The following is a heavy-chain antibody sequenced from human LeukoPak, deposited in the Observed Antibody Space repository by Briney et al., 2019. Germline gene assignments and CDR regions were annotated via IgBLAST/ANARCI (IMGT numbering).Heavy chain of an antibody. Sequence: GGSLRLSCAASGFTFSSYGMHWVRQAPGKGLEWVTFIRYDGSNKYYADSVKGRFTISRDNSKNTLYLQMNSLRAKDTAVYYCAKASSGWFRNGFDYWGQGTLVTVSS. J-gene: IGHJ4*02. V-gene: IGHV3-30*02. CDR1: GFTFSSYG. CDR3: AKASSGWFRNGFDY. CDR2: IRYDGSNK. D-gene: IGHD6-19*01.